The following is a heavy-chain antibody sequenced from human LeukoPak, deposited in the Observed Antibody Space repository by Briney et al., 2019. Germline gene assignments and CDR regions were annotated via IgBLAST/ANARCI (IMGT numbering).Heavy chain of an antibody. D-gene: IGHD5-24*01. CDR1: GYTFTSYY. Sequence: ASVKVSCKASGYTFTSYYMRWVRQAPGQGLEWMGIINPSGGSTSYAQKFQGRVTMTRDTSTSTVYMELSSLRSEDTAVYYCARDGERWLQLYYFDYWGQGTLVTVSS. V-gene: IGHV1-46*01. CDR2: INPSGGST. CDR3: ARDGERWLQLYYFDY. J-gene: IGHJ4*02.